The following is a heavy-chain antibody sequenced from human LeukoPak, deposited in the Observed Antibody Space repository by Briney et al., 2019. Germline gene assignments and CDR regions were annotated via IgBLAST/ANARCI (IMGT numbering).Heavy chain of an antibody. Sequence: PGGSLRLSCAASGSTFNIYGMHWVRLAPGKGLEWVAFISFDGSNKPYADSVKGRFTISRDISKNTLYLPMNILRAEDTALYYCAKVRQPYCGGDCPYYYGMDVWGQGTTVTVSS. CDR2: ISFDGSNK. V-gene: IGHV3-30*18. CDR3: AKVRQPYCGGDCPYYYGMDV. CDR1: GSTFNIYG. D-gene: IGHD2-21*02. J-gene: IGHJ6*02.